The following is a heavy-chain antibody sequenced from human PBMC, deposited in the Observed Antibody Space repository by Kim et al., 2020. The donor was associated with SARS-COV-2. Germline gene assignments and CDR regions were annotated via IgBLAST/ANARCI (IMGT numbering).Heavy chain of an antibody. CDR2: ISVHNGNT. D-gene: IGHD2-2*01. CDR3: AKEGREYCSATSCYVTFDY. V-gene: IGHV1-18*01. Sequence: ASVKVSCKASGYTFTTHGIVWVRQAPGQGLEWMGWISVHNGNTNYAQKFQGRVTMTTDTSTTTAYMELRSLRSDDTAVYYCAKEGREYCSATSCYVTFDYWGQGTLVTVSS. CDR1: GYTFTTHG. J-gene: IGHJ4*02.